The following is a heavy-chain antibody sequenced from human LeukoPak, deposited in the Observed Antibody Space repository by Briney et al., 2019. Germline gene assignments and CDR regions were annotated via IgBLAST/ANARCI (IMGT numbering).Heavy chain of an antibody. CDR1: GYTFTSYG. J-gene: IGHJ6*03. CDR3: ARVSVVAAVANYYYYYYMDV. D-gene: IGHD2-2*01. CDR2: ISAYNGNT. Sequence: ASVKVSCKASGYTFTSYGISWVRQAPGQGLEWMGWISAYNGNTNYAQKLQGRVTMTTDTSTSTAYMELSSLRSEDTAVYYCARVSVVAAVANYYYYYYMDVWGKGTTVTVSS. V-gene: IGHV1-18*01.